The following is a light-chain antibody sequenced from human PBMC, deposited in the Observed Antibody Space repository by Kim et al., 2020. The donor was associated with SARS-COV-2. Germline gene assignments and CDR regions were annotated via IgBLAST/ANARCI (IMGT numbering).Light chain of an antibody. J-gene: IGLJ3*02. CDR2: RNN. CDR1: SSNIGSNY. V-gene: IGLV1-47*01. Sequence: QSVLTQPPSASGTPGQRVTISCSGSSSNIGSNYAYWYQQLPGTAPKLLIYRNNQRPSGVPDRFSGSKSGTSASLAISGLRSEDEADYYCAAWDDSLSGRVFGGGTQLTVL. CDR3: AAWDDSLSGRV.